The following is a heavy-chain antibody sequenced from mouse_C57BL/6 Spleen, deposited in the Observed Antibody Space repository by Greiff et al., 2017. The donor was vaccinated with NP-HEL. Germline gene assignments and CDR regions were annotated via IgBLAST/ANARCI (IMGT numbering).Heavy chain of an antibody. D-gene: IGHD4-1*01. V-gene: IGHV5-6*01. J-gene: IGHJ2*01. Sequence: EVQVVESGGDLVKPGGSLKLSCAASGFTFSSYGMSWVRQTPDKRLEWVATISSGGSYTYYPDSVKGRFTISRDNAKNTLYLQMSSLNSEDTAMYYCARPGTYFDYWGQGTTLTVSS. CDR3: ARPGTYFDY. CDR2: ISSGGSYT. CDR1: GFTFSSYG.